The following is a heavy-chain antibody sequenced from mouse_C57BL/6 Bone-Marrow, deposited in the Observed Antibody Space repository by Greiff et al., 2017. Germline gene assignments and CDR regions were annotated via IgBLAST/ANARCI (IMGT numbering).Heavy chain of an antibody. CDR2: IYPGSGNT. CDR3: ASPHYYGSSYPFDY. D-gene: IGHD1-1*01. CDR1: GYSFTSYY. J-gene: IGHJ2*01. V-gene: IGHV1-66*01. Sequence: VKLQESGPELVKPGASVKISCKASGYSFTSYYIHWVKQRPGQGLEWIGWIYPGSGNTKYNEKFKGKATLTADTSSSTAYMQLSSLTSEDSAVYYCASPHYYGSSYPFDYWGQGTTLTVSS.